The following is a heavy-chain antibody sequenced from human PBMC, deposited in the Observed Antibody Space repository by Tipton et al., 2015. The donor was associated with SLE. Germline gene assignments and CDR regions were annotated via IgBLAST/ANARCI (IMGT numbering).Heavy chain of an antibody. Sequence: SLRLSCAASGFNLSRYSMNWVRQAPGKGLEWVSFISSSSSSIYYADSVKGRFTISRDNANNSLYLQMNSLRAEDAAVYYCARDSYMGYGGNYGDYWGQGTLVTVSS. J-gene: IGHJ4*02. V-gene: IGHV3-48*01. CDR2: ISSSSSSI. CDR3: ARDSYMGYGGNYGDY. CDR1: GFNLSRYS. D-gene: IGHD4-23*01.